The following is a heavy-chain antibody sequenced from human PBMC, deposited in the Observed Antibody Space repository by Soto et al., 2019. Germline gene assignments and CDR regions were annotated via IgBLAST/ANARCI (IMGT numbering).Heavy chain of an antibody. D-gene: IGHD6-6*01. CDR3: AREGYSSSSGTNWFDP. J-gene: IGHJ5*02. V-gene: IGHV4-39*07. CDR2: IYYSGST. CDR1: GGSISSSSYY. Sequence: PSETLSLTCTVSGGSISSSSYYWGWIRQPPGKGLEWIGSIYYSGSTYYNPSLKSRVTISVDTSKNQFSLKLSSVTAADTAVYYCAREGYSSSSGTNWFDPWGQGTLVTVSS.